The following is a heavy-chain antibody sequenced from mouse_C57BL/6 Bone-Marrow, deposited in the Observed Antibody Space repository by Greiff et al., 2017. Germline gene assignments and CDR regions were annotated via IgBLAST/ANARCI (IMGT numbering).Heavy chain of an antibody. CDR1: GYAFSSYW. J-gene: IGHJ1*03. V-gene: IGHV1-80*01. D-gene: IGHD2-2*01. CDR2: IYPGDGDT. CDR3: ALGDGYDPYWYFDV. Sequence: VQLQQSGAELVKPGASVKISCKASGYAFSSYWMNWVKQRPGKGLEWIGQIYPGDGDTNYNGKFKGKATLTADKSSSTAYMQLSSLTSEDSAVYYCALGDGYDPYWYFDVWGTGTTVTVSS.